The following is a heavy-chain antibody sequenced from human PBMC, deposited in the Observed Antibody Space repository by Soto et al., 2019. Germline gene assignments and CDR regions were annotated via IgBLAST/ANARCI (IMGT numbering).Heavy chain of an antibody. Sequence: EVQLVESGGGLVQPGGSLRLSCAASGFTFSSYWMHWVRQAPGKGLVWVSRINSDGSSTSYADSVKGRFTIPRDNXKNTLELQMTSLRAEDKAVYYWARGGYCGGDCYFQRWGQGTLVTVSS. CDR2: INSDGSST. V-gene: IGHV3-74*01. CDR1: GFTFSSYW. J-gene: IGHJ1*01. CDR3: ARGGYCGGDCYFQR. D-gene: IGHD2-21*02.